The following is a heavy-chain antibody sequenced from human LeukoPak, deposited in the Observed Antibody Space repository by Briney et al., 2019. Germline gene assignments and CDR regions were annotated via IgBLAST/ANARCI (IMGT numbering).Heavy chain of an antibody. CDR3: ARRGYCSSTSCPLDAFDI. CDR1: GGSISSYY. V-gene: IGHV4-59*01. D-gene: IGHD2-2*01. J-gene: IGHJ3*02. CDR2: IYYSGSS. Sequence: PSETLSLTCTVSGGSISSYYWSWIRQPPGKGLEWIGYIYYSGSSNYNPSLKSRVTISVDTSKNQFSLKLSSVTAADTAVYYCARRGYCSSTSCPLDAFDIWGQGTMVTVSS.